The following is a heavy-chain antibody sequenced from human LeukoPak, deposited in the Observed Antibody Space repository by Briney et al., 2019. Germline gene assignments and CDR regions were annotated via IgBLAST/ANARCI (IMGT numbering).Heavy chain of an antibody. Sequence: GGSLRLSCAASGFTFSSYSMHWVRQAPGKGLEWVSYISSSSSTIYYADSVKGRFTISRDNAKNSLYLQMNSLRDEDKAVYYCASYYSSTHDYWGQGTLVTVSS. J-gene: IGHJ4*02. CDR1: GFTFSSYS. CDR3: ASYYSSTHDY. CDR2: ISSSSSTI. D-gene: IGHD6-13*01. V-gene: IGHV3-48*02.